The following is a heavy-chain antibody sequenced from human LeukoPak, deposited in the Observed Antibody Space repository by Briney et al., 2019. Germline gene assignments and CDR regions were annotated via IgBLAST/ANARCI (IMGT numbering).Heavy chain of an antibody. CDR1: GGSISSSSYY. J-gene: IGHJ6*03. D-gene: IGHD3-10*01. Sequence: SETLSLTCTVSGGSISSSSYYWGWIRQPPGKGLEWIGSIYYSGSTYYNPSLKSRVTISVDTSKNQFSLKLSSVTAADTAVYYCARHEYRLLWFGDPGGGAAYYMDVWGKGTTVTISS. CDR2: IYYSGST. CDR3: ARHEYRLLWFGDPGGGAAYYMDV. V-gene: IGHV4-39*01.